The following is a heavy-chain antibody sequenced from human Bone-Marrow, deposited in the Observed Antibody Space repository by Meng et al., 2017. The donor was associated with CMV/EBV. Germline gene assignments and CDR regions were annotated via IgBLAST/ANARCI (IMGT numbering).Heavy chain of an antibody. CDR3: ARDRTMFDTLTYDYHYYAMDV. CDR1: GYTFIDYY. CDR2: INPNGGAT. V-gene: IGHV1-2*02. J-gene: IGHJ6*02. Sequence: ASVKVSCKTSGYTFIDYYMHWVRQAPGQGLEWLGWINPNGGATNYAQKFQGRVTFTADESTRTVYMVLSDLRSDDTALYYCARDRTMFDTLTYDYHYYAMDVWGQGTTVTVSS. D-gene: IGHD3-10*02.